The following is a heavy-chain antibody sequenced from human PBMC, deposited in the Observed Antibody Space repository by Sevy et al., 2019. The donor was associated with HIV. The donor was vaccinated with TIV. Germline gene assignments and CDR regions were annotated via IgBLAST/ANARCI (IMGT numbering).Heavy chain of an antibody. Sequence: GGSLRLSCAASGFTFDDYAMHWVRQAPRKGLEWVSGISWNSGSIGYADSVEGRFTTSRDNAKNSLYLQMNSLRAEDTALCYCAKDIGHRYDSSGYQDYWGQGTLVTVSS. D-gene: IGHD3-22*01. CDR2: ISWNSGSI. V-gene: IGHV3-9*01. J-gene: IGHJ4*02. CDR3: AKDIGHRYDSSGYQDY. CDR1: GFTFDDYA.